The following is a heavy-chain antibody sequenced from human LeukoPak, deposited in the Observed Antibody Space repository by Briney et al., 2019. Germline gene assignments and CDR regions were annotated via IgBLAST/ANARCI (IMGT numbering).Heavy chain of an antibody. CDR1: GFTFSSYA. D-gene: IGHD3-3*01. CDR3: ARAGYYLSPYFFDY. Sequence: GRSLRLSCAASGFTFSSYAMHWVRQAPGKGLEWVAVISYDGSNKYYADSVKGRFTISRDNSKNTLYLQMNSLRAEDTAVYYCARAGYYLSPYFFDYWGQGTLVTVSS. CDR2: ISYDGSNK. J-gene: IGHJ4*02. V-gene: IGHV3-30-3*01.